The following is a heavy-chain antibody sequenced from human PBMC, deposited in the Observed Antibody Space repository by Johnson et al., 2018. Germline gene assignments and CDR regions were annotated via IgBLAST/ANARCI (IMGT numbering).Heavy chain of an antibody. CDR1: GGTFSSYA. J-gene: IGHJ6*02. D-gene: IGHD1-14*01. CDR2: IIPIFGTA. Sequence: QVQLVQSGAEVKKPGSSVKVSCKASGGTFSSYAISWVRQAPGQGLEWMGGIIPIFGTANYAQKFQGRVTITADESTSTAYMELSSLRSEDTAVYYCARGVFADITGTTAYYYGMDVWGRGTTVTVSS. V-gene: IGHV1-69*01. CDR3: ARGVFADITGTTAYYYGMDV.